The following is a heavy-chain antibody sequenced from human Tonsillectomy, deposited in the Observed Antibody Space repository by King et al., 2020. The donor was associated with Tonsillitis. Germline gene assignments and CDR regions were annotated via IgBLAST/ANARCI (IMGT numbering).Heavy chain of an antibody. Sequence: VQLVESGAEVKKPGSSVKVSCKASGGTFSSYAISWVRQAPGQGLEWMGGIIPIFCTANYEQKFQGRVKITADESTSPAYMELSSLRSEDTAVYYCARRNYYDSPLGAFDIWGQGTMVTVSS. V-gene: IGHV1-69*01. CDR3: ARRNYYDSPLGAFDI. CDR2: IIPIFCTA. CDR1: GGTFSSYA. J-gene: IGHJ3*02. D-gene: IGHD3-22*01.